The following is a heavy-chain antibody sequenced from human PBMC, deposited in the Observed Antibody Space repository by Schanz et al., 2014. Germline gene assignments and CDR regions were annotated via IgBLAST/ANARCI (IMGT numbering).Heavy chain of an antibody. Sequence: VHLLGSGGGLVEPGGSLRLSCAASGFGFSSYSMNWVRQAPGKGLEWVSDISGSSRTIYYADSMKGRFTVSRDNAENALYLQMNSLRAEDTGLYFCARGGSGSHYHLDYWGQGTLVTVSS. CDR1: GFGFSSYS. D-gene: IGHD1-26*01. CDR3: ARGGSGSHYHLDY. J-gene: IGHJ4*02. CDR2: ISGSSRTI. V-gene: IGHV3-48*01.